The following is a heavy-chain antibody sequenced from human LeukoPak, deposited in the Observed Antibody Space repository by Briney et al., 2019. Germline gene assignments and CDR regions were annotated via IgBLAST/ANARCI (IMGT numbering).Heavy chain of an antibody. CDR2: LYYSGST. J-gene: IGHJ3*02. CDR3: ASENGGGAFDI. V-gene: IGHV4-39*01. D-gene: IGHD3-16*01. Sequence: PSQTLSLTCTVSGGSISRSSYYWGWLRQPPGNGLEWIGALYYSGSTYYNPSLKRRVTISGDTSNCLFSLKLSPVTAAANIVYYFASENGGGAFDIWGQGTMVTVSS. CDR1: GGSISRSSYY.